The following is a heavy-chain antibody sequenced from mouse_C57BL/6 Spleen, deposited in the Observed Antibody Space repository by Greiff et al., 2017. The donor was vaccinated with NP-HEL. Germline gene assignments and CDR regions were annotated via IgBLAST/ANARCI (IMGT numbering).Heavy chain of an antibody. CDR1: GYAFTNYL. J-gene: IGHJ3*01. CDR2: INPGSGGT. D-gene: IGHD1-1*01. Sequence: VQLQESGAELVRPGTSVKVSCKASGYAFTNYLIEWVKQRPGQGLEWIGVINPGSGGTNYTEKFKGKATLTADKSSSTAYMQLSSLTSEDSAVYFCARGHYYGSSFAYWGQGTLVTVSA. CDR3: ARGHYYGSSFAY. V-gene: IGHV1-54*01.